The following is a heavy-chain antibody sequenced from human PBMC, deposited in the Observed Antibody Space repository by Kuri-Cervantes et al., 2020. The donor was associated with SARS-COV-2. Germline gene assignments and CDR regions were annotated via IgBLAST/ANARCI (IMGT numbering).Heavy chain of an antibody. Sequence: GESLKISCAASGFTFSSYDMHWVRQATGKGLEWVSAIGTAGDTYYPGSVKGRFTISRENAKNSLYLQMNSLRAEDTAVYYCAREIYSSSRYDAYYYMDVWGKGTTVTSP. CDR2: IGTAGDT. V-gene: IGHV3-13*01. J-gene: IGHJ6*03. D-gene: IGHD6-13*01. CDR3: AREIYSSSRYDAYYYMDV. CDR1: GFTFSSYD.